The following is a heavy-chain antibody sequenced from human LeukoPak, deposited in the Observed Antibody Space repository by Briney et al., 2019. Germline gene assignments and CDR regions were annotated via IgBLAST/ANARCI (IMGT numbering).Heavy chain of an antibody. V-gene: IGHV3-23*01. D-gene: IGHD3-16*01. J-gene: IGHJ4*02. Sequence: GGSLRLSCAVSESTFSTYSMSWVRQAPGKGLEWVSSISPTGVGTWYAGSVKGRFTISRDNSNNMLYLQMSNLRAEDTAVYYCAKGLRSDYWGQGILVTVSS. CDR1: ESTFSTYS. CDR2: ISPTGVGT. CDR3: AKGLRSDY.